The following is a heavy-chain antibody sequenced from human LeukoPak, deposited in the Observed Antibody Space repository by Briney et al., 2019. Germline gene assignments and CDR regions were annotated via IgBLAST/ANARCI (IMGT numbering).Heavy chain of an antibody. V-gene: IGHV4-39*07. CDR1: GGSISSYY. D-gene: IGHD3-16*01. Sequence: AETLSLTCTVSGGSISSYYWGWIRQPPGKGLEWIGSMYYSGSTYYNPSLKSRVTISVDTSKNQFSLKLSSVTAADTAVYYCARGPLTPNFDYWGQGTLVTVSS. J-gene: IGHJ4*02. CDR3: ARGPLTPNFDY. CDR2: MYYSGST.